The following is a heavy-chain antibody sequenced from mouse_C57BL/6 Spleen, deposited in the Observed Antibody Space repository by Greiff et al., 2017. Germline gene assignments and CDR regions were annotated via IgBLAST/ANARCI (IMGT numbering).Heavy chain of an antibody. Sequence: EVQVVESGGGLVKPGGSLKLSCAASGFTFSDYGMHWVRQAPEKGLEWVAYISSGSSTIYYADTVKGRFTISRDNAKNTLFLQMTSLRSEDTAMYYCARPPAYWGQGTLVTVSA. J-gene: IGHJ3*01. CDR2: ISSGSSTI. V-gene: IGHV5-17*01. CDR3: ARPPAY. CDR1: GFTFSDYG.